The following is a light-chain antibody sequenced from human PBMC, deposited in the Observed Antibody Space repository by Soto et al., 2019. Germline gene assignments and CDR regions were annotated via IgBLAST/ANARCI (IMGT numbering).Light chain of an antibody. CDR3: SSYTPSGTLV. J-gene: IGLJ2*01. CDR1: SSDVGGYKY. Sequence: QSALTQPASVSGSPGQSITISCTGTSSDVGGYKYVSWYQQHPGKAPKLIIYDASNRPAGVSNRFSGSKSGNTASLTISGLQAEDEAEYYCSSYTPSGTLVFGGGTKLTVL. V-gene: IGLV2-14*03. CDR2: DAS.